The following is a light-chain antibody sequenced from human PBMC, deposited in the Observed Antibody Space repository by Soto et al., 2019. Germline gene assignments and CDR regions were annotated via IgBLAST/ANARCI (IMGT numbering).Light chain of an antibody. CDR2: AAS. J-gene: IGKJ1*01. Sequence: DIQMTQSPSSRSASVGDRVTITGRASQSISSYLNWYEQKPGKASKLLIDAASSLQSGVASRFSGSGSGTDFTRTISSLQPEDFATYYCQQSYSTPWTFGQGTKVEIK. CDR3: QQSYSTPWT. V-gene: IGKV1-39*01. CDR1: QSISSY.